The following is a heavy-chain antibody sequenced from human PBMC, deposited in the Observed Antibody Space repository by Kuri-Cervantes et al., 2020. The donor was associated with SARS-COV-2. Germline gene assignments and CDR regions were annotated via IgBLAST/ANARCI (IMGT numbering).Heavy chain of an antibody. CDR1: GFTFSNAW. J-gene: IGHJ3*02. CDR3: TFPKDCSSTSCYGDDAFDI. Sequence: GGSLRLSCAASGFTFSNAWMSWVRQAPGKGLEWVGRIKSKTAGGTTDYAAPVKDRFTSSRDDSKNTLYLQMNSLKTEDTAVYYRTFPKDCSSTSCYGDDAFDIWGQGTMVTVSS. CDR2: IKSKTAGGTT. V-gene: IGHV3-15*01. D-gene: IGHD2-2*01.